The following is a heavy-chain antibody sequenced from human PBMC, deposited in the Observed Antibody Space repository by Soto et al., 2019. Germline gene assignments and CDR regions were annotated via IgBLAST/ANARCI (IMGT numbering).Heavy chain of an antibody. D-gene: IGHD3-22*01. V-gene: IGHV1-46*01. Sequence: GASVKVSCEASGYTFTSYYMHWVRQAPGQMPEWIGIIDPSGDSTSYEQKLQGRVTMSRDASTSTVYMELSSLRAEAAAVDYCGRDRLAGTDYYDSSGAYYFDYWGQGTLVNVSS. CDR3: GRDRLAGTDYYDSSGAYYFDY. J-gene: IGHJ4*02. CDR2: IDPSGDST. CDR1: GYTFTSYY.